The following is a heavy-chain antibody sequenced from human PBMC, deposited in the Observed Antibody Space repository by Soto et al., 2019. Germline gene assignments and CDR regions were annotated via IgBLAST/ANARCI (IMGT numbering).Heavy chain of an antibody. CDR1: GGSISSYY. J-gene: IGHJ3*02. V-gene: IGHV4-59*01. CDR3: ARALPSRGVLRYFDWLLAGAFDI. CDR2: IYYSGST. D-gene: IGHD3-9*01. Sequence: LSLTCTVSGGSISSYYWSWIRQPPGKGLEWIGYIYYSGSTNYNPSLKSRVTISVDTSKNQFSLKLSSVTAADTAVYYCARALPSRGVLRYFDWLLAGAFDIWGQGTMVTVSS.